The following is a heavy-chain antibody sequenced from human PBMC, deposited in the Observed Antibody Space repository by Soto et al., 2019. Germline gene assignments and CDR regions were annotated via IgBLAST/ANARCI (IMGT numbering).Heavy chain of an antibody. V-gene: IGHV3-74*01. Sequence: EVQLVESGGGLVQPGGSLRLSCAASGFTFSSYWMHWVRQAPGKGLVWVSRINSDGSSTFYADSVKGRFTISRDNAKNKLYLQMNSLRAEDTAVYYCARDYGDYPPSDYWGQGTLVTVSS. D-gene: IGHD4-17*01. CDR2: INSDGSST. CDR3: ARDYGDYPPSDY. CDR1: GFTFSSYW. J-gene: IGHJ4*02.